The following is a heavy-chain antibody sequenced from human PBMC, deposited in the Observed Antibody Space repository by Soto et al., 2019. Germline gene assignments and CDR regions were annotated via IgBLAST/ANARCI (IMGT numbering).Heavy chain of an antibody. CDR1: GGTFSSYA. V-gene: IGHV1-69*06. Sequence: QVQLVQSGAEVKKPGSSVKVSCKASGGTFSSYAISWVRQAPGQGLEWMGGIIPIFGTANYAQKFQGRVTITADKSTRTAYMELSSLRSEDTAVYYCARGDLVVPAAKDWFDPWGQGTLVTVSS. J-gene: IGHJ5*02. CDR2: IIPIFGTA. D-gene: IGHD2-2*01. CDR3: ARGDLVVPAAKDWFDP.